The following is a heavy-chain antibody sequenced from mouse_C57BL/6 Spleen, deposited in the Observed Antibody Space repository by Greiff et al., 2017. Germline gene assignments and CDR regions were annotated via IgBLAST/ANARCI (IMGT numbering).Heavy chain of an antibody. Sequence: VQLQQSGPELVKPGASVKIPCKASGYTFTDYNMDWVKQSHGKSLEWIGDINPNNGGTIYNQKFKGKATLTVDKSSSTAYMGLRSLTSEDTEVYYCARAGGYGSSYWYFDVWGTGTTVTVSS. CDR1: GYTFTDYN. V-gene: IGHV1-18*01. D-gene: IGHD1-1*01. CDR2: INPNNGGT. J-gene: IGHJ1*03. CDR3: ARAGGYGSSYWYFDV.